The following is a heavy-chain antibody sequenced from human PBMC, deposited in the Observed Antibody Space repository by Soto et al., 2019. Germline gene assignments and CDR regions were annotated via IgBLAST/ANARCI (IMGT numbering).Heavy chain of an antibody. Sequence: PGGSLRLSCAASGFTFSSYGMHWVRQAPGKGLEWVAVISYDGSNKYYADSVKGRFTISRDNSKNTLYLQMNSLRAEDTAVYYCAKDLIDWGQGTLVTVSS. CDR3: AKDLID. CDR1: GFTFSSYG. D-gene: IGHD3-9*01. V-gene: IGHV3-30*18. J-gene: IGHJ4*02. CDR2: ISYDGSNK.